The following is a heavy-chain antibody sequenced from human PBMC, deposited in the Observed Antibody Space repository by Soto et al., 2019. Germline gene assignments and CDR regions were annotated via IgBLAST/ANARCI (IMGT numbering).Heavy chain of an antibody. CDR1: GFTFSSYW. D-gene: IGHD3-9*01. V-gene: IGHV3-74*01. J-gene: IGHJ6*02. Sequence: GGSLRLSCAASGFTFSSYWMHWVRQAPGKGLVWVSRINSDGSSTTYADSVRGRFTISRDNAKNTLYLQMNSLRAEDTAVYYCARASKPLYSDLLPGYYRGKAYYYGMDVWGQGTTVTVSS. CDR3: ARASKPLYSDLLPGYYRGKAYYYGMDV. CDR2: INSDGSST.